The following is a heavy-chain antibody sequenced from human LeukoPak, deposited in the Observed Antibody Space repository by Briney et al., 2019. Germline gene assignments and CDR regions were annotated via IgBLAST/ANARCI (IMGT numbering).Heavy chain of an antibody. CDR3: ANIWFGEPISPH. J-gene: IGHJ4*02. Sequence: GGSLRLSCAASGFTFSSYAMHWVRQAPGKGLEWVAVISYDGSNKYYADSVKGRFTISRDNAKNSLYLQMNSLRAEDTAVYYCANIWFGEPISPHWGQGTLVTVSS. V-gene: IGHV3-30-3*01. CDR2: ISYDGSNK. CDR1: GFTFSSYA. D-gene: IGHD3-10*01.